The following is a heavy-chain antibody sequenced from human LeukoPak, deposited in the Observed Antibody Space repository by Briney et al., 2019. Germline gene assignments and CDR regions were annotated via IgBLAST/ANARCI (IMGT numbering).Heavy chain of an antibody. V-gene: IGHV3-21*01. CDR2: ISSSISYI. CDR1: GFTFSSYN. J-gene: IGHJ4*02. Sequence: WGALRLSCAASGFTFSSYNMNRGRQAPGEGLGWGSSISSSISYIYYADSVKGRFTISRDNAKNSLYLQMNSLRAEDTAVYYCARSFLRYCGGDCYPTSPIDYWGQGTLVTVSS. D-gene: IGHD2-21*02. CDR3: ARSFLRYCGGDCYPTSPIDY.